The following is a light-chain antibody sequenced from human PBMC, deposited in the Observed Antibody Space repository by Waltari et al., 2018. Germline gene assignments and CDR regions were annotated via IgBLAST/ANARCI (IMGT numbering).Light chain of an antibody. CDR3: AAWDNTLSGPS. J-gene: IGLJ3*02. CDR1: SSNLGSNT. Sequence: QSVVTQPPSASGTPGQRVTISCSGSSSNLGSNTVNWYQQFPGRAPKLLIYRNNQRPSGVPDRFSGSKSGTSASLAISGLQSEDEADYYCAAWDNTLSGPSFGGGTKVTVL. V-gene: IGLV1-44*01. CDR2: RNN.